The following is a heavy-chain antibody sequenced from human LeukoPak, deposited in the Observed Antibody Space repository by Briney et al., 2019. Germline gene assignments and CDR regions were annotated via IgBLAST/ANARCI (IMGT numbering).Heavy chain of an antibody. CDR2: ISASGGST. CDR3: AKDGGLWVSAHWGDS. V-gene: IGHV3-23*01. D-gene: IGHD7-27*01. Sequence: PGGSLRLSCAASGFTFSSSAMSWVRQVPGKGLGWVSGISASGGSTYYADSVKGRFTVSRDNSKNTLFLQMNSLRAEDTAVYYCAKDGGLWVSAHWGDSWGRGTLVTVSS. CDR1: GFTFSSSA. J-gene: IGHJ4*02.